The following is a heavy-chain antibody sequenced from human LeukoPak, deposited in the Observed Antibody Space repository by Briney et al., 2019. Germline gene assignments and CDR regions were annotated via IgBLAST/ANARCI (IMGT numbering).Heavy chain of an antibody. Sequence: PGGSLRLSCAASGFVFDDYTMHWVRQVPGRGLEWVSLISWDGMISYYAHSVKGRFTVSRDNSKNSLFLQMKSLRSEDSGLYYCAREVSGGSYCEWVDYWGQGTLVTVSS. CDR2: ISWDGMIS. CDR1: GFVFDDYT. V-gene: IGHV3-43*01. D-gene: IGHD3-10*01. J-gene: IGHJ4*02. CDR3: AREVSGGSYCEWVDY.